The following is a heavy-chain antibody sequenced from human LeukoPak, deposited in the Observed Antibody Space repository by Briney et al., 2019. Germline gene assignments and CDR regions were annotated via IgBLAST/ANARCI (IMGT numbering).Heavy chain of an antibody. CDR2: ISGSGGTT. CDR3: VKRTVNYPFDF. CDR1: GFTFSSYG. Sequence: GGSLRLSCAASGFTFSSYGMHWVRQAPGKGLEWVSAISGSGGTTFYADSVKGRLTISRDNSKNTLYLQMNSLRAEDTAVYYCVKRTVNYPFDFWGQGTLVTVSS. J-gene: IGHJ4*02. V-gene: IGHV3-23*01. D-gene: IGHD1-7*01.